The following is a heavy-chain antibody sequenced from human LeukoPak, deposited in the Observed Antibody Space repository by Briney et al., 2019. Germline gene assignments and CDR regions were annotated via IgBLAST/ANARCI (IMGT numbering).Heavy chain of an antibody. CDR2: INHSGST. Sequence: SETLSLTCAVYGGSFSGYYWSWIRQPPGKGLEWIGEINHSGSTNYNPSLKSRVTISVDTSKNQFSLKLSSVTAADTAVYYCARGSGLRYFGWLRGFDYWGQGTLVTVSS. D-gene: IGHD3-9*01. J-gene: IGHJ4*02. CDR3: ARGSGLRYFGWLRGFDY. CDR1: GGSFSGYY. V-gene: IGHV4-34*01.